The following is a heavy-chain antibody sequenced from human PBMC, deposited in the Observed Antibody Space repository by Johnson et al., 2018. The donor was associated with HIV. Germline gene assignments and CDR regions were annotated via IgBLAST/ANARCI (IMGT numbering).Heavy chain of an antibody. Sequence: VQLVESGGGLVQPGGSLRLSCAASGFTVSSNYMSWVRQAPGKGLEWVSGLYSGGSTYYADSVKGRFTISRDNSKNTLYLQMNSLRAEDTAVYYCAARIAGADDDAFDIWGQGTMVTVSS. CDR2: LYSGGST. CDR1: GFTVSSNY. D-gene: IGHD1-20*01. CDR3: AARIAGADDDAFDI. V-gene: IGHV3-66*02. J-gene: IGHJ3*02.